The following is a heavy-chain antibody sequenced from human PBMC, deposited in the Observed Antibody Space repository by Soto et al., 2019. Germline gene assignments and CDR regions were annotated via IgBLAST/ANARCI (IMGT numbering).Heavy chain of an antibody. CDR3: AKDSNKYSSSLRGRYFDY. D-gene: IGHD4-4*01. J-gene: IGHJ4*02. V-gene: IGHV3-23*01. CDR2: ISGGGSNT. Sequence: EVQLLESGGGLVQRGGSLRLSCAASGFPFSSYVMAWVRQAPGTGLEWVSGISGGGSNTFYADSVKGRFTISRDNSKNPLLLQMNSLGAEDTAVYYCAKDSNKYSSSLRGRYFDYWGQGIGVTVSS. CDR1: GFPFSSYV.